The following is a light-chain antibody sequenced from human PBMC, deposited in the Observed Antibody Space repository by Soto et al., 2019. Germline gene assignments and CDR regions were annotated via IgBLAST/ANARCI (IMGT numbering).Light chain of an antibody. Sequence: QSVLTQTPSVSGAPGQRVTISCTGSSSNIGAGYDVHWYQQLPGTAPKLLIYGNNNRPSGVPDRFSGSKSDTSASLAITGLQPEDEADYYCQSYDNRLSGSEVFGGGTMVTVL. J-gene: IGLJ2*01. CDR1: SSNIGAGYD. CDR3: QSYDNRLSGSEV. CDR2: GNN. V-gene: IGLV1-40*01.